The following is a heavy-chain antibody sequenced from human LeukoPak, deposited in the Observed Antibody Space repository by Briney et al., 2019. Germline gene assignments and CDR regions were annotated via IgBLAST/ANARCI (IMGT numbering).Heavy chain of an antibody. CDR3: ARAWGLHSSCTASVYYYYGMDV. V-gene: IGHV1-8*01. J-gene: IGHJ6*02. D-gene: IGHD6-13*01. CDR2: INPNSGNT. CDR1: GDTFTSYD. Sequence: ASVKVSCKASGDTFTSYDINWVRQATGQGLEWMGWINPNSGNTGYAQKFQGRVTMTRNTSISTAYMELSSLRSEDTAVYYCARAWGLHSSCTASVYYYYGMDVWGQGTTVTVSS.